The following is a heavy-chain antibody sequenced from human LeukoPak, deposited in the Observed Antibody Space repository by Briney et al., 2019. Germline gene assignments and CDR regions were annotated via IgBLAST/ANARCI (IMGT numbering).Heavy chain of an antibody. J-gene: IGHJ3*02. D-gene: IGHD3-10*01. Sequence: PGGSLRLSCAASGFSFSRYEMNWVRQTPGKGLEWVSYISGGGNTIYYADSVKGRFTISRDNAKNSLYLQMNSLTVEDTAVYYCARDGYGVGSSYKWAFDIWGQGTVVTVSS. CDR3: ARDGYGVGSSYKWAFDI. CDR1: GFSFSRYE. V-gene: IGHV3-48*03. CDR2: ISGGGNTI.